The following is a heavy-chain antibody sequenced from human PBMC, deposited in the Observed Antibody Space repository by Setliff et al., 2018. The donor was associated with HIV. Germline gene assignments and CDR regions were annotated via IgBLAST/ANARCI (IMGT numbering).Heavy chain of an antibody. CDR2: IFYSGIT. CDR3: ARSKTLYDFWGGYYTHGAFKI. Sequence: KPSETLSLTCTVSSGSITSRTYYWGWIRQPPGKGLEWIGSIFYSGITYYNPSLKSRVSISVDTSKNQFSLNLTSVTAADTAVYYCARSKTLYDFWGGYYTHGAFKIWGLGTMVTVSS. J-gene: IGHJ3*02. CDR1: SGSITSRTYY. V-gene: IGHV4-39*01. D-gene: IGHD3-3*01.